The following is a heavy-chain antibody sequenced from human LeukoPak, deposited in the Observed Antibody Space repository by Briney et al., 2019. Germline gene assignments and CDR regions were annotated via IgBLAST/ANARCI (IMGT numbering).Heavy chain of an antibody. CDR3: AKDISPGLLDDAFDI. J-gene: IGHJ3*02. Sequence: PGGSLRLSCAASGFTFSSYAMSWVRQAPGKGLEWVSAISGSGGSIGYADSVKGRFTISRDNAKNSLYLQMNSLRAEDTALYYCAKDISPGLLDDAFDIWGQGTMVTVSS. CDR2: ISGSGGSI. V-gene: IGHV3-23*01. CDR1: GFTFSSYA. D-gene: IGHD1-26*01.